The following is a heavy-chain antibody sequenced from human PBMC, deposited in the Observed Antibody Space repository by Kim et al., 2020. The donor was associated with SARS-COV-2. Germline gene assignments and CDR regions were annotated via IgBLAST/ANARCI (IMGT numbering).Heavy chain of an antibody. D-gene: IGHD3-22*01. CDR1: GFTFSSYA. V-gene: IGHV3-30-3*01. CDR2: ISYDGSNE. J-gene: IGHJ4*02. CDR3: ARDVGNSGYYYAYIFDY. Sequence: GGSLRLSCAASGFTFSSYAMHWVRQAPGEGLEWVALISYDGSNEYYADSVKGRFTISRDNSKNTLYLQMNSLRAEDTAVYYCARDVGNSGYYYAYIFDYWGQGTLVTVSS.